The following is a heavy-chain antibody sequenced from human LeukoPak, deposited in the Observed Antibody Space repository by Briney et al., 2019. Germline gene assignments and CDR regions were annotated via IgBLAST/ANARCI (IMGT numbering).Heavy chain of an antibody. D-gene: IGHD1-26*01. Sequence: PGGSLRLSCAASGFTFSSYEMNWVRQAPGKGLEWVSYISSSGSTIYYADSVKGRFTISRDNAKNSLYLQMNSLRAEDTAVYYCARVSDSGGFLDYFDYWGQGTLVTVSS. CDR3: ARVSDSGGFLDYFDY. J-gene: IGHJ4*02. CDR2: ISSSGSTI. V-gene: IGHV3-48*03. CDR1: GFTFSSYE.